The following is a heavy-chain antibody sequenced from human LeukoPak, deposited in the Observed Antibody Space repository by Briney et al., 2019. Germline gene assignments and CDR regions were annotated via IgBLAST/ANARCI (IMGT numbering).Heavy chain of an antibody. CDR3: ARSITMVRGVPRYYYMDV. J-gene: IGHJ6*03. Sequence: SETLSLTCTVSGGSISSSSYYWGWIRQPPGKGLEWIGSIYYSGSTYYNPSLKSRVTISVDTSKNQFSLKLSSVTAADTAVYYCARSITMVRGVPRYYYMDVWGKGTTVTISS. CDR1: GGSISSSSYY. V-gene: IGHV4-39*07. D-gene: IGHD3-10*01. CDR2: IYYSGST.